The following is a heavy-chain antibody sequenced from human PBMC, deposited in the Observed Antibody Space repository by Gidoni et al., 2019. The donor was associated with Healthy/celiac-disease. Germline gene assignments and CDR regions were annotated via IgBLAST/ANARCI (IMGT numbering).Heavy chain of an antibody. Sequence: QVQLQQWGAGLLKPSETLSLTCAVYGGSFSGYYWSWIRQPPGKGLEWIGEINHSGSTNYNPSLKSRVTISVDTSKNQFSLKLSSVTAADTAVYYCARGSNPPRRRFLPSYYMDVWGKGTTVTVSS. CDR2: INHSGST. J-gene: IGHJ6*03. CDR3: ARGSNPPRRRFLPSYYMDV. CDR1: GGSFSGYY. V-gene: IGHV4-34*01.